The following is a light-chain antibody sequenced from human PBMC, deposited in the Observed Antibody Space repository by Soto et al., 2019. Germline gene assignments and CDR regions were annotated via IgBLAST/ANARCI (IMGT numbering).Light chain of an antibody. CDR1: QSISGY. Sequence: DIQMTQSPSSLSASVGDRVTITCRASQSISGYLNWYQQKPGRAPNLLIYTAFSLQSGVPSRFSDSASGTDFTLTISSLQPEEFATYDCLQTYSTPGTFGQGTKLESK. V-gene: IGKV1-39*01. J-gene: IGKJ2*02. CDR2: TAF. CDR3: LQTYSTPGT.